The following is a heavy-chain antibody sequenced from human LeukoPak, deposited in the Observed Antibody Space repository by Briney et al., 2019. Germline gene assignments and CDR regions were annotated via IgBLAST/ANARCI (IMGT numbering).Heavy chain of an antibody. CDR1: GFSFSSYW. CDR3: ARNPPGIVGAPTHYCYYMDV. D-gene: IGHD1-26*01. Sequence: GGSLRLSCEGSGFSFSSYWMTWVRQLPGKGPEWVANIKQDGSEKNYVDSVKGRFSISRDNAKNSLYLQMNSLTAEDTAVYYCARNPPGIVGAPTHYCYYMDVWGRGTTVTISS. J-gene: IGHJ6*03. CDR2: IKQDGSEK. V-gene: IGHV3-7*01.